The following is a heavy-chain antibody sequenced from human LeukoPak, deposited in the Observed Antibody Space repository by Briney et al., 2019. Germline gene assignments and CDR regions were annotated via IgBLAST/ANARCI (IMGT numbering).Heavy chain of an antibody. J-gene: IGHJ6*02. V-gene: IGHV3-30*03. CDR3: VRDNYYGMDV. CDR1: GFTFSSYG. CDR2: MSFDGSNK. Sequence: PGGSLRLSCVASGFTFSSYGMHWVRQAPGKGLEWVAIMSFDGSNKHYGDSVKGRFTISRENSKNTVYLQMNSLRSEDTALYYCVRDNYYGMDVWGQGTTVTVSS.